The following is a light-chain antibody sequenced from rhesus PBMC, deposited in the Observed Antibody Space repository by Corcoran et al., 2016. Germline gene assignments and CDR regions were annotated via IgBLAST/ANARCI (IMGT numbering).Light chain of an antibody. CDR3: QQSSNLPLT. V-gene: IGKV6-55*01. J-gene: IGKJ4*01. CDR2: FSS. Sequence: EIVLTQSPAFQSVTLKEKVTITCQASQSIGSSLHWYQQKPDPSPKLLIKFSSQSISGVTSRFSGSGSGTDFTLTINSLEAEDAATYYCQQSSNLPLTFGGGTKVELK. CDR1: QSIGSS.